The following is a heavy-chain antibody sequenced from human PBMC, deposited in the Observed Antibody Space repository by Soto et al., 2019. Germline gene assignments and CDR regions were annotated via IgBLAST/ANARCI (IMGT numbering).Heavy chain of an antibody. CDR2: ISYDGSNK. Sequence: QVQLVESGGGVVQPGRSLRLSCAASGFTFSSYAMHWVRQAPGKGLEWVAVISYDGSNKYYADSVKGRFTSSRDNSKNTLYLRMNSLRAEDTAVYYCARDAMYSGSYYGYWGQGTLVTVSS. CDR1: GFTFSSYA. J-gene: IGHJ4*02. D-gene: IGHD1-26*01. CDR3: ARDAMYSGSYYGY. V-gene: IGHV3-30-3*01.